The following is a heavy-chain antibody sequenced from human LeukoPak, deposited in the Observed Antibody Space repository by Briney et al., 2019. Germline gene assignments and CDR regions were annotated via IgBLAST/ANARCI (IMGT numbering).Heavy chain of an antibody. Sequence: GGSLRLSCAASGFTFSSYSMNWVRQAPGKGLEWVSYISGSSSTIYYADSVKGRFTISRDNAKNSLYLQMNSLRAEDTAVYYCAKDTVVRGVIIYYFDYWGQGTLVTVSS. J-gene: IGHJ4*02. CDR2: ISGSSSTI. CDR3: AKDTVVRGVIIYYFDY. D-gene: IGHD3-10*01. V-gene: IGHV3-48*01. CDR1: GFTFSSYS.